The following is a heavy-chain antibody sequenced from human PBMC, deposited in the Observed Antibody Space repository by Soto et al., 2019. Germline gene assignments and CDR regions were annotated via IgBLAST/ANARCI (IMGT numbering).Heavy chain of an antibody. CDR1: GGTFGSYT. CDR3: ALPGEYSAYDFDY. V-gene: IGHV1-69*02. CDR2: IIPILGIA. J-gene: IGHJ4*02. D-gene: IGHD5-12*01. Sequence: SVKVSCKASGGTFGSYTISWGRQAPGQGLEWMGRIIPILGIANYAQKFQGRVTITADKSTSTAYMELSSLRSEDTAVYYCALPGEYSAYDFDYWGQETLVTVSS.